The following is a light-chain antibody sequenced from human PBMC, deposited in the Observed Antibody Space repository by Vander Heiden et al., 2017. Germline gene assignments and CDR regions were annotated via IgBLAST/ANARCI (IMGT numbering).Light chain of an antibody. CDR2: EVS. Sequence: QSALTQPASVSGSPGQSITISCTGTSSDVGSYNLVSWYQQYSGKAPKLMIYEVSKRPSGVSNLFSGSKSGSTASLTISGLQAEDEADYYCCSYAGSSTLEVFGGGTKLTVL. CDR3: CSYAGSSTLEV. V-gene: IGLV2-23*02. J-gene: IGLJ3*02. CDR1: SSDVGSYNL.